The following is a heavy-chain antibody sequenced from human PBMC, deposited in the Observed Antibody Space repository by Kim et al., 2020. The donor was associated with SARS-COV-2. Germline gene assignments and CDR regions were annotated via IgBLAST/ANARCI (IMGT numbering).Heavy chain of an antibody. CDR3: ARHPRLDMATLDAFDI. Sequence: SETLSLTCTVSGGSISSYYWSWIRQPPGKGLEWIGYIYYSGSTNYNPSLKSRVTISVDTSKNQFSLKLSSVTAADTAVYYCARHPRLDMATLDAFDIWGQGTMVTVSS. V-gene: IGHV4-59*08. J-gene: IGHJ3*02. CDR2: IYYSGST. D-gene: IGHD1-1*01. CDR1: GGSISSYY.